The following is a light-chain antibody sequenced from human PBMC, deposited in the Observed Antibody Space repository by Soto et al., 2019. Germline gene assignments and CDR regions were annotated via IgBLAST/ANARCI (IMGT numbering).Light chain of an antibody. CDR1: QSISKY. J-gene: IGKJ4*01. CDR2: NAY. V-gene: IGKV3-11*01. Sequence: EIVLTQSPATLSLSPGETATLSCRASQSISKYLAWHQQRPGQAPRLLIYNAYDRAAGIPARFSGSGSGTDFTLTITSLEPEDFAVYYCQQRSNWPPKLSFGGGTKVEIK. CDR3: QQRSNWPPKLS.